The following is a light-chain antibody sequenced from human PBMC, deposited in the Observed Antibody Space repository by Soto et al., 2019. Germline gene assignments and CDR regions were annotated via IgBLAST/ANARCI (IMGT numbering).Light chain of an antibody. CDR3: QQYNDWPRT. J-gene: IGKJ1*01. Sequence: EIVMTQSPATLSVSPGERATLSCRASQSVGSDLAWYQQRTDQAPRLFISDTSSRATATPASFSGSGSGTEFTLTISSLQTEDFAVYYCQQYNDWPRTFGQGTKVEIK. CDR2: DTS. V-gene: IGKV3-15*01. CDR1: QSVGSD.